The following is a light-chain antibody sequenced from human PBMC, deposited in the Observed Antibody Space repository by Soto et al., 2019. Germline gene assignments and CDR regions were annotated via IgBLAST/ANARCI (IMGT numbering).Light chain of an antibody. CDR1: QSISSW. Sequence: DLQRTQSHSTLSASIGDRVTITCRASQSISSWLAWSQQKPGTAPKLLLYKAPDLESGVPSRFSCSGFGTEFTLTITSLQPDDFASYYCQQYNCYPYPFGQGTQRESK. CDR3: QQYNCYPYP. J-gene: IGKJ2*01. CDR2: KAP. V-gene: IGKV1-5*03.